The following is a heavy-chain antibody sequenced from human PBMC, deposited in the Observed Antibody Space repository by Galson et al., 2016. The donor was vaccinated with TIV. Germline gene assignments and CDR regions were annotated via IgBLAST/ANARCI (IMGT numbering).Heavy chain of an antibody. Sequence: SLRLSCAASGFAFSHHDMHWVRQAPGKGLEWVSFIEFDGSDKYYADSVKGRFSISRDNSKNTLYLQLNSLKPEDTALYYCARKDQPRLVVGPAGGASDLWGQGTMVTVSS. CDR3: ARKDQPRLVVGPAGGASDL. V-gene: IGHV3-33*05. D-gene: IGHD1-26*01. J-gene: IGHJ3*01. CDR1: GFAFSHHD. CDR2: IEFDGSDK.